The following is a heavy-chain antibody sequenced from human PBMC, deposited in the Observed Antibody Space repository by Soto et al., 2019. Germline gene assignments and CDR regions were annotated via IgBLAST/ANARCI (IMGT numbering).Heavy chain of an antibody. CDR3: ARQWVTGAYMDV. CDR1: GGSISSYY. V-gene: IGHV4-59*08. CDR2: IYYSGST. J-gene: IGHJ6*03. D-gene: IGHD2-21*02. Sequence: QVQLQESGPGLVKPSETLSLTCTVSGGSISSYYWSWIRQPPGKGLEWIGYIYYSGSTNYNPSLKSRVTISVDTSKNQFSLKLSSLNAADTAVHYCARQWVTGAYMDVWGKGTTVTVSS.